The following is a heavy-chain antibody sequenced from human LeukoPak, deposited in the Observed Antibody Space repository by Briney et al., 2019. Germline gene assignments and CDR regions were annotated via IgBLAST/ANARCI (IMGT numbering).Heavy chain of an antibody. D-gene: IGHD3-3*01. CDR1: GSTFTDYF. Sequence: GASVKVSCTSSGSTFTDYFLNWGRLPQGQGNELMGRINLKSGGTVNAQKFKGRVTMTMDTSSSTAYMELSRLRFDDTVVYYCARGTRITIFGAVMANDAFDIWGQGTMVTVSS. V-gene: IGHV1-2*05. J-gene: IGHJ3*02. CDR3: ARGTRITIFGAVMANDAFDI. CDR2: INLKSGGT.